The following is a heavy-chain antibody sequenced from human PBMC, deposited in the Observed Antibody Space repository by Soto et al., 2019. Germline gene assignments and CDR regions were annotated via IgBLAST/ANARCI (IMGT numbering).Heavy chain of an antibody. CDR2: MYNTGST. Sequence: LQTHRLTKAVSGGTISDLGDCRGWNSKPPGKGLEWIGYMYNTGSTIYNPSLKSRVTISVDTSKNQFSLKLNSVTAADTAVYYCARDLWGYCGADCYPLDVWGQGTTVTVSS. CDR1: GGTISDLGDC. J-gene: IGHJ6*02. CDR3: ARDLWGYCGADCYPLDV. D-gene: IGHD2-21*02. V-gene: IGHV4-61*08.